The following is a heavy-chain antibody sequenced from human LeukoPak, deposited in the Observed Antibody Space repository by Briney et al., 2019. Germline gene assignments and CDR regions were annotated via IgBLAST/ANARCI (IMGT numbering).Heavy chain of an antibody. Sequence: PGGSLRLSCAASGFTFSSYEMNWVRQAPGKGLEWVGRIKSKTDGGTTDYAAPVKGRFTISRDDSKNTLYLQMNSLKTEDTAVYYCTTLAYCGGDCYPKHWGQGTLVTVSS. CDR2: IKSKTDGGTT. D-gene: IGHD2-21*02. CDR3: TTLAYCGGDCYPKH. J-gene: IGHJ4*02. V-gene: IGHV3-15*01. CDR1: GFTFSSYE.